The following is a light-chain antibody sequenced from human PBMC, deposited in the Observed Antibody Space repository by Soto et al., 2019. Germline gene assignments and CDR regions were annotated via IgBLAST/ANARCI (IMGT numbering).Light chain of an antibody. CDR2: SAS. CDR3: QQLNGYQLA. CDR1: QAMSTY. V-gene: IGKV1-9*01. J-gene: IGKJ4*01. Sequence: DIPLTQSPSFLSAFVGDTVTITCRASQAMSTYLAWYQQKPGKVPKLLIRSASTLQSGVPPRFSGSGSGTEFTLTISTLQPDDSGIYYCQQLNGYQLAFGGGTNVEIK.